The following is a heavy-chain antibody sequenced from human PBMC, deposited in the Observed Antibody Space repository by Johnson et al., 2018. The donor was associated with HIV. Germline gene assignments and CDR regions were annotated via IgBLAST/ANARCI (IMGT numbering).Heavy chain of an antibody. CDR2: IKSKTDGGTT. CDR1: GFTFSDYY. D-gene: IGHD4-23*01. J-gene: IGHJ3*02. CDR3: TTDYRLTVVTRSDAFDI. V-gene: IGHV3-15*01. Sequence: MQLVESGGGLVKPGGSLRLSCAASGFTFSDYYMSWIRQAPGKGLEWVGRIKSKTDGGTTDYAAPVKGRFTISRDDSKNTLYLQMNSLKTEDTAVYYCTTDYRLTVVTRSDAFDIWGQGTMVTVSS.